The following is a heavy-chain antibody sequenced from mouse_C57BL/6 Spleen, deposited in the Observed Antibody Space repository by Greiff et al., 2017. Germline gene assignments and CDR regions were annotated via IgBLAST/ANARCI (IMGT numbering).Heavy chain of an antibody. J-gene: IGHJ1*03. V-gene: IGHV2-5*01. D-gene: IGHD3-1*01. Sequence: VQRVESGPGLVQPSQSLSITCTVSGFSLTSYGVHWVRQSPGKGLEWLGVIWRGGSTDYNAAFMSRLSITKDNSKSQVFFKMNSLQADDTAIYYCAKKAGYGRYFDVWGTGTTVTVSS. CDR3: AKKAGYGRYFDV. CDR1: GFSLTSYG. CDR2: IWRGGST.